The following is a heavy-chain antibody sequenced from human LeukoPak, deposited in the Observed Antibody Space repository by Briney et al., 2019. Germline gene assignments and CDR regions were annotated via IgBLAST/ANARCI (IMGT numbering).Heavy chain of an antibody. Sequence: GESLEISCQGSGYIFTTYWIGWVRQLPGKGLEWMGIIYPGDSDTRYSPSFQGQVSISADKSIRTASLQWSSLKASDTAMFYCARFYDSGGYYAFDIWGQGTMVTVSS. CDR3: ARFYDSGGYYAFDI. CDR1: GYIFTTYW. D-gene: IGHD3-22*01. J-gene: IGHJ3*02. V-gene: IGHV5-51*01. CDR2: IYPGDSDT.